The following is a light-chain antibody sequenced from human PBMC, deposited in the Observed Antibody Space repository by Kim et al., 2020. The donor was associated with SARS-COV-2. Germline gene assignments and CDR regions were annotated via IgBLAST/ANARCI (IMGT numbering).Light chain of an antibody. CDR1: TSNLGAGYH. Sequence: QSVLTQPPSVSGAPGQTVTISCTGSTSNLGAGYHAHWYQQFPGTAPKLLIYGDNNRPSGVPYRFSASRSGTSASLAVTGLEAEDEAHYYCQSYDSSLRARVFGGGTKLTVL. V-gene: IGLV1-40*01. CDR2: GDN. CDR3: QSYDSSLRARV. J-gene: IGLJ3*02.